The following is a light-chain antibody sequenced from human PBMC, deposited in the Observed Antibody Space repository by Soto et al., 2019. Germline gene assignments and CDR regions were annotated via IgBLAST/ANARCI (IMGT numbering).Light chain of an antibody. CDR3: SSYEGSNTWV. V-gene: IGLV2-8*01. J-gene: IGLJ3*02. CDR2: DVS. CDR1: SSDVGGYDF. Sequence: QSVLTQPPSASGSPGQSVTISCTGTSSDVGGYDFVSWYQHHPGKAPKLTIFDVSKRPSGVPDRFSGSKSGNTASLTVSGLQAEDEADYYCSSYEGSNTWVFGGGTKLTVL.